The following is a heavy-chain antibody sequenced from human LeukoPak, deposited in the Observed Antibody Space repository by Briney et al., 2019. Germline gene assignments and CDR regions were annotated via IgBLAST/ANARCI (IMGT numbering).Heavy chain of an antibody. D-gene: IGHD2-15*01. CDR1: GGSISSYY. CDR2: IYTSGST. V-gene: IGHV4-4*09. Sequence: PSGTLSLTCTVSGGSISSYYWSWIRQPPGKGLEWIGYIYTSGSTNYNPSLKSRVTISVDTSKNQFSLKLSSVTAADTAVYYCARRRGGGSSFFYYYMDVWGKGTTVTVSS. CDR3: ARRRGGGSSFFYYYMDV. J-gene: IGHJ6*03.